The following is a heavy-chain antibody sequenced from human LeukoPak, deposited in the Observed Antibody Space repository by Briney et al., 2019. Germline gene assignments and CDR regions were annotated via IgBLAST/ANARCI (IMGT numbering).Heavy chain of an antibody. CDR1: GGSISSGAYY. D-gene: IGHD3-3*01. V-gene: IGHV4-30-2*01. J-gene: IGHJ4*02. CDR3: ARVNGVVHKSPDY. CDR2: FYHSGST. Sequence: PSETLSHTCTVSGGSISSGAYYWNWIRQPPGKGLEWIGYFYHSGSTYYNPSVQSRVTISVDSSKNQFSLKLNSVTAADTAVYYCARVNGVVHKSPDYWGQGTLVTVSS.